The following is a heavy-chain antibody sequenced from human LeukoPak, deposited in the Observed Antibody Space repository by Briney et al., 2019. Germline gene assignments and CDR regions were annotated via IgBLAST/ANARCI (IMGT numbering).Heavy chain of an antibody. Sequence: GGSLRLSCAASGFTFSNYEMNWVRQAPGKGLEWVSYISSSGNTIYYGDPVKGRFTISRDNAKNSLYLQMNGLRAEDTGVYYCARAALSGWIDYWGQGTLVTVSS. CDR1: GFTFSNYE. J-gene: IGHJ4*02. CDR2: ISSSGNTI. CDR3: ARAALSGWIDY. V-gene: IGHV3-48*03. D-gene: IGHD6-19*01.